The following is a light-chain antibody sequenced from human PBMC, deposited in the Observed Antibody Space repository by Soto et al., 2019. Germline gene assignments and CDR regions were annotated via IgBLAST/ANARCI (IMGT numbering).Light chain of an antibody. CDR3: QQYNSYSPLA. CDR1: QSISSW. Sequence: DIQMTQSPSSLSASVGDRVSITCRASQSISSWLAWYPQKPGKAPKLLMFDTFSLESGVPSRFSGSRSGTGFTLTIISLQPDDCATYYCQQYNSYSPLAFGGGTKVEIK. CDR2: DTF. V-gene: IGKV1-5*01. J-gene: IGKJ4*01.